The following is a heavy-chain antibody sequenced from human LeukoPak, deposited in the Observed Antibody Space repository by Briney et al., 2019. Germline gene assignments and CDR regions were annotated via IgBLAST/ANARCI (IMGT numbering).Heavy chain of an antibody. Sequence: PSQTLSLTCTVSGGSISSGDYYWSWIRQHPGKGLEWIGYIYYSGDTYYNPSLRSRVSISVDTSKNQFSLKLSSVTAGDTAMYYCARDYGNNWFDPWGQGTLVTVSA. CDR1: GGSISSGDYY. D-gene: IGHD4-17*01. V-gene: IGHV4-31*03. CDR3: ARDYGNNWFDP. CDR2: IYYSGDT. J-gene: IGHJ5*02.